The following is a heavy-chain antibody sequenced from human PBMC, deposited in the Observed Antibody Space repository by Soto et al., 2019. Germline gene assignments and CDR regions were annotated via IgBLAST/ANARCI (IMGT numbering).Heavy chain of an antibody. D-gene: IGHD2-8*02. V-gene: IGHV3-23*01. CDR1: RFTFSSYG. J-gene: IGHJ4*02. CDR2: ISGSGGST. Sequence: LRLSCAASRFTFSSYGMSWVRQAPGKGLEWVSSISGSGGSTYYADSVKGRFTISRDNSKNTLYLQMNSLRAEDTAVYYCAKASAPGGSYFPLWFWGQGTLVTVSS. CDR3: AKASAPGGSYFPLWF.